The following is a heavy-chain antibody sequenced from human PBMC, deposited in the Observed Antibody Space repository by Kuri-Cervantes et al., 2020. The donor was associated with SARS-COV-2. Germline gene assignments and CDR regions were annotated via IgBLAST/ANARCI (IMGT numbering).Heavy chain of an antibody. V-gene: IGHV3-30-3*01. D-gene: IGHD3-22*01. CDR1: GFTFSTYA. CDR3: ARDALDYYDSSLDY. CDR2: ISYDGSNK. Sequence: GGSLRLSCAASGFTFSTYAIHWVREAPGKGLEWVAVISYDGSNKFYADSVEGRFTISRDNSKNTLYLQMNSLTAEDTAVYYCARDALDYYDSSLDYWVQGTLVTVSS. J-gene: IGHJ4*02.